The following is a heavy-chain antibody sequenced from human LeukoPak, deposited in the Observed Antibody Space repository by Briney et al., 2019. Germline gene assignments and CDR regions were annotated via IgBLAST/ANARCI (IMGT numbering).Heavy chain of an antibody. V-gene: IGHV1-18*01. CDR3: ARDNQNYYYYGMDV. J-gene: IGHJ6*02. CDR2: ISAYNGNT. CDR1: GYTFTSYG. Sequence: ASVKVSCKASGYTFTSYGISWVRQAPGQGLEWMGWISAYNGNTNYAQKLQGRVTMTTDTSTSTACMELRSLRSDDTAVYYCARDNQNYYYYGMDVWGQGTTVTVSS.